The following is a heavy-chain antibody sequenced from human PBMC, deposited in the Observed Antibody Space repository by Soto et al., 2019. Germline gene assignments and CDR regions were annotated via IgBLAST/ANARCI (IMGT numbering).Heavy chain of an antibody. CDR2: IIPILGIA. CDR1: GGTFSSYT. CDR3: ARERTPGMAD. J-gene: IGHJ6*02. Sequence: QVQLVQSGAEGKKPASSVKGSCKASGGTFSSYTISWVRQAPGQGLEWMGRIIPILGIANYAQKFQGRVTITADKPTSTGCIDRSSLRCEDKAVYYCARERTPGMADCGQGTTVTVS. V-gene: IGHV1-69*08.